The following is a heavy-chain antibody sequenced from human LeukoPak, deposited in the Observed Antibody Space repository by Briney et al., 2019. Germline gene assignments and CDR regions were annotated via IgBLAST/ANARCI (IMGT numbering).Heavy chain of an antibody. CDR2: IIPIFGTA. D-gene: IGHD6-6*01. Sequence: ASVKVSCKASGGTFSSYAISWVRQAPGQGLEWMGGIIPIFGTANYAQKFQGRVTITADESTSTAYMELSSLRSEDTAVYYCARRSSIAARDPELAAFDIWGQGTMVTVSS. J-gene: IGHJ3*02. V-gene: IGHV1-69*01. CDR1: GGTFSSYA. CDR3: ARRSSIAARDPELAAFDI.